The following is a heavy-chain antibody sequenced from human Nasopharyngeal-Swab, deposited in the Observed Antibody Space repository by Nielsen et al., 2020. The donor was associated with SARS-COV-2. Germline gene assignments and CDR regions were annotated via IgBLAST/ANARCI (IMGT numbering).Heavy chain of an antibody. D-gene: IGHD1-26*01. Sequence: GGSLRLSCAASGFTFDDYVMHWVRQAPGKGLEWVSGISWNSGSIGYADSVKGRFTISRDNAKNSLYLQMNSLRAEDTALYYCAGVGGMDVWGQGTTVTVSS. CDR3: AGVGGMDV. CDR2: ISWNSGSI. V-gene: IGHV3-9*01. J-gene: IGHJ6*02. CDR1: GFTFDDYV.